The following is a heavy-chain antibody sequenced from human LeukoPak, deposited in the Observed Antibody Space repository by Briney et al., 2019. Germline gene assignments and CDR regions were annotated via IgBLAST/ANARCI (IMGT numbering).Heavy chain of an antibody. Sequence: ASVKVSYKVSGYSITELSTHWVRQATGKGLEWMGGFDPGSGEIIYEQKFQDRVTMTEDTSTDTAYMELSSLRSEDTALYYCATGTHYDLLPFWGQGTLVTVSS. CDR3: ATGTHYDLLPF. D-gene: IGHD3-9*01. CDR2: FDPGSGEI. J-gene: IGHJ4*02. CDR1: GYSITELS. V-gene: IGHV1-24*01.